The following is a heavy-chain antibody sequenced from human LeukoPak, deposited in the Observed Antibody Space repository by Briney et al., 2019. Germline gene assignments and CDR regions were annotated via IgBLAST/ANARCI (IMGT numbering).Heavy chain of an antibody. CDR2: INHSGST. V-gene: IGHV4-34*01. D-gene: IGHD6-6*01. J-gene: IGHJ4*02. CDR3: AGAGGRKIAARPRADY. CDR1: GGSFSGYY. Sequence: SETLSLTCAVYGGSFSGYYWSWIRQPPGKGLEWIGEINHSGSTNYNPSLKSRVTISVDTSKNQFSLKLSSVTAADTAVYYCAGAGGRKIAARPRADYWGQGTLVTVSS.